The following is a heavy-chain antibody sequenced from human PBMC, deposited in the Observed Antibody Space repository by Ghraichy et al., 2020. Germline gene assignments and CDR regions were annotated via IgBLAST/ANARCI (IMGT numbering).Heavy chain of an antibody. CDR3: ARGGIWFGDDTDY. J-gene: IGHJ4*02. CDR1: GFTFSSYS. CDR2: ISSSSSYI. V-gene: IGHV3-21*01. Sequence: GGSLRLSCAASGFTFSSYSMNWVRQAPGKGLEWVSFISSSSSYIYYADSVKGRFTISRDNAKNSLYLQMNSLRAEDTAVYYCARGGIWFGDDTDYWGQGTLVTVSS. D-gene: IGHD3-10*01.